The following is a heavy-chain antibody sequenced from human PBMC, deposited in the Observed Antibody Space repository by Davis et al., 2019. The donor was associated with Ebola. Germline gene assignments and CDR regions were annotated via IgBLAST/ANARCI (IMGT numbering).Heavy chain of an antibody. CDR3: TSGVPGY. CDR2: INHGGNT. Sequence: PSETLSLTCTVSGGSISSYYWSWIRQPPGKGLEWIGEINHGGNTNYNPSLKSRVTISVDTSKNQFSLKLSSVTAADTAVYYCTSGVPGYWGQGTLVTVSS. J-gene: IGHJ4*02. CDR1: GGSISSYY. V-gene: IGHV4-34*01. D-gene: IGHD3-10*01.